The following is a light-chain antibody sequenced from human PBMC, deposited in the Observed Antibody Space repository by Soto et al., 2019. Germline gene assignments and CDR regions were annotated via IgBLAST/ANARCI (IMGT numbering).Light chain of an antibody. Sequence: QSALTQPPSASGSPGQSVTISCTGTSSDVGGYNYVSWYQQYPGKAPKLMIYEVSKRPSGVPDRFSGSKSCNTASLTVSGLQAEDEADYYCSSYAGSNEGVFGTGTKVTVL. CDR1: SSDVGGYNY. CDR2: EVS. CDR3: SSYAGSNEGV. J-gene: IGLJ1*01. V-gene: IGLV2-8*01.